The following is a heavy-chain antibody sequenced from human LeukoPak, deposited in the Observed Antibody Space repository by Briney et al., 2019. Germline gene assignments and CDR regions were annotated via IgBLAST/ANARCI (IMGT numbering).Heavy chain of an antibody. CDR3: ARADVDTAMVGY. CDR2: INPSGGST. D-gene: IGHD5-18*01. Sequence: ASVKVSCKASGYTFTSYYMHWVRQAPGQGLEWMRIINPSGGSTSYAQKFQGRVTMTRDTSTSTVYMELSSLRSEDTAVYYCARADVDTAMVGYWGQGTLVTVSS. J-gene: IGHJ4*02. V-gene: IGHV1-46*01. CDR1: GYTFTSYY.